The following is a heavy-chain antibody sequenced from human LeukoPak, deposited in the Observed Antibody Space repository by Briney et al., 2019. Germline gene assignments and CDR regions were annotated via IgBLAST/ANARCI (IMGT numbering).Heavy chain of an antibody. D-gene: IGHD2-8*01. J-gene: IGHJ4*02. CDR1: GFTFSSYA. V-gene: IGHV3-23*01. CDR2: ISGSGGST. Sequence: GGPLRLSCVASGFTFSSYAMNWVRQAPGKGLEWVSAISGSGGSTYYADSVKGRFTISRDNSKNTLYLQMNSLRAEDTAVYYCAKDLVGYCTNGVCSPFDYWGQGTLVTVSS. CDR3: AKDLVGYCTNGVCSPFDY.